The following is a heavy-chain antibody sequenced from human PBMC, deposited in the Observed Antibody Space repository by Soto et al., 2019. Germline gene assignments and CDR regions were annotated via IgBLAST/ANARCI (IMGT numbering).Heavy chain of an antibody. V-gene: IGHV3-33*01. CDR2: IWYDGSNK. CDR3: ARALGVYCGGDCALDY. CDR1: GFTFSSYG. Sequence: QVQLVESGGGVVQPGRSLRLSCAASGFTFSSYGMHWVRQAPGKGLEWVAVIWYDGSNKYYADSVKGRFTISRDNSKNXLYLQMNSLRAEDTAVYYCARALGVYCGGDCALDYRGQGTLVTVSS. J-gene: IGHJ4*02. D-gene: IGHD2-21*02.